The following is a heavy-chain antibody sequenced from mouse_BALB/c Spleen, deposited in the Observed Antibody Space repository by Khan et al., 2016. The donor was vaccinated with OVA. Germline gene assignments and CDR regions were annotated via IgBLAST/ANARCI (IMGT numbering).Heavy chain of an antibody. CDR3: ARGDGNSLYWYFDV. J-gene: IGHJ1*01. D-gene: IGHD2-1*01. Sequence: QIQLVQSGAELVRPGASVKLSCKASGYTFTSYWMNWVKQRPGQGLEWIGMIDPSDSETHYNQMFKDKATLTVDKSSSTAYMQLSSLTSEDSAVYYCARGDGNSLYWYFDVGGAGTTVTVSS. CDR2: IDPSDSET. V-gene: IGHV1-61*01. CDR1: GYTFTSYW.